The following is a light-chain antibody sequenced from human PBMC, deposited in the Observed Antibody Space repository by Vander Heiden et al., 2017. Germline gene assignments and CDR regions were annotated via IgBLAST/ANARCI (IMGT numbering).Light chain of an antibody. J-gene: IGKJ1*01. V-gene: IGKV1-5*03. CDR1: QSIGSW. CDR2: KAS. CDR3: QQYNSYRT. Sequence: TQSPSTLSASVGDRVTITCRASQSIGSWLAWYQQKPGKAPRLLIYKASSLESGVPSRFSGSGSGTEFTLTISSLQPDDFATYYCQQYNSYRTFGQGTKVEIK.